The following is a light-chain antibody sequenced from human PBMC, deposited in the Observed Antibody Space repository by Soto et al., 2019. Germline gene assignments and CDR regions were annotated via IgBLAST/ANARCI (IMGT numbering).Light chain of an antibody. J-gene: IGLJ2*01. CDR3: SSYTSSSTPVV. CDR2: DVS. Sequence: QSALTQPASVSGSLGQSITISCTGTRNDVGGYNYVSWFQQYPGKAPKLMIYDVSNRPSGVSNRFSGSKSGNTASLTISGLKAEDEADYSCSSYTSSSTPVVFGGGTQLTVL. CDR1: RNDVGGYNY. V-gene: IGLV2-14*01.